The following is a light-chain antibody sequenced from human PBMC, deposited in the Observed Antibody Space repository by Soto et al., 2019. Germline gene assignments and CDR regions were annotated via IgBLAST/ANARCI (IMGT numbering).Light chain of an antibody. J-gene: IGKJ5*01. Sequence: DIQMTQSPSALSASVGGRVTITCRASQSISTYLEWFQQKPGKAPKLLIYGASTLQSGVPSRFSGSGSGTNFTLTISSLQPEDVATYYCQQANSFPITLGQGTRLEIK. CDR2: GAS. CDR3: QQANSFPIT. CDR1: QSISTY. V-gene: IGKV1-39*01.